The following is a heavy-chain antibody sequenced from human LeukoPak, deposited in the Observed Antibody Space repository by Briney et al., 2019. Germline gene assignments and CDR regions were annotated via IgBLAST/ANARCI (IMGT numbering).Heavy chain of an antibody. J-gene: IGHJ6*02. V-gene: IGHV4-61*05. CDR1: GGSISSSSYY. CDR3: ARAIGWNDVVYYYYGMDV. D-gene: IGHD1-1*01. CDR2: IYYSGST. Sequence: PSETLSLTCTVSGGSISSSSYYWGWIRQPPGKGLEWIGYIYYSGSTNYNPSLKSRVTISVDTSKNQFSLKLSSVTAADTAVYYCARAIGWNDVVYYYYGMDVWGQGTTVTVSS.